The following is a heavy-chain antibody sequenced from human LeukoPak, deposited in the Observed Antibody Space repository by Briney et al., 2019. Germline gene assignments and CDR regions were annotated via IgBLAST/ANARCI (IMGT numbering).Heavy chain of an antibody. CDR1: GFTFSSYG. Sequence: GGSLRLSCAASGFTFSSYGMHWVRQAPGKGLEWVAVISYDGSNKYYADSVKGRFTISRDNSKNTLYLQMNSLRAEDTAVYYCAKDRGPLDYGDYLPGLYWGQGTLVTVSS. V-gene: IGHV3-30*18. CDR2: ISYDGSNK. CDR3: AKDRGPLDYGDYLPGLY. J-gene: IGHJ4*02. D-gene: IGHD4-17*01.